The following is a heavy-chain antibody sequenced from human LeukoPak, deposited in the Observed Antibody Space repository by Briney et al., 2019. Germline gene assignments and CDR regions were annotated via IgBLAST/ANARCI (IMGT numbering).Heavy chain of an antibody. D-gene: IGHD5-12*01. Sequence: GGPLRLSCAASGFIFSDYYMSWIRQVPGKGLEWVSYTSSSGGVTYYADSVKGRFSVSRDNAQNSLSLQMNSLRVEDTAVYYCARDRQVHTSVDSVEYWGQGALVSVSS. J-gene: IGHJ4*02. CDR2: TSSSGGVT. CDR3: ARDRQVHTSVDSVEY. V-gene: IGHV3-11*01. CDR1: GFIFSDYY.